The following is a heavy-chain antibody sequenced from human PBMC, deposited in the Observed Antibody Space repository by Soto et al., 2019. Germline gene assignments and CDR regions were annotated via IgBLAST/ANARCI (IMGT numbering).Heavy chain of an antibody. D-gene: IGHD3-22*01. J-gene: IGHJ5*02. Sequence: SETLSLTCTVSGGSISSGGYYWSWIRQHPGKGLEWIGYIYYSGSTYYNPSLKSRVTISVDTSKNQFSLKLSSVTAADTAVYYCARSTYYYDSSGYYFRWFDPWGQGTLVTVSS. CDR2: IYYSGST. CDR1: GGSISSGGYY. CDR3: ARSTYYYDSSGYYFRWFDP. V-gene: IGHV4-31*03.